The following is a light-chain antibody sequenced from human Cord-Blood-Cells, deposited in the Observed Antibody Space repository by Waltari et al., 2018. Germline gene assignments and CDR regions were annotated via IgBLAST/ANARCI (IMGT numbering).Light chain of an antibody. V-gene: IGLV2-14*01. Sequence: QSALTQPASVSGSPGQSITISCTGTSSDVGGYNHVSWYQQHPGKAPKLMIYDVSKRPSGVSNRFSGSKSGNTASLTISGLQAEDEADYYCSSYTSSSTVFGTGTKVTVL. CDR3: SSYTSSSTV. CDR1: SSDVGGYNH. CDR2: DVS. J-gene: IGLJ1*01.